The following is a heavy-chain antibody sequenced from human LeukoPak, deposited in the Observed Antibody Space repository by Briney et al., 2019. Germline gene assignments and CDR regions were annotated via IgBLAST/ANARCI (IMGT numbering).Heavy chain of an antibody. J-gene: IGHJ5*02. Sequence: SQTLSLTCTVSGGSISSGDYYWSWIRQPPGKGLEWIEYIYGSGSTYYNPSFKSRVTISVDTSKKQFSLKLSSVTAADTAVYYCARVVPAGSNGFDPWGQGTLSPSPQ. V-gene: IGHV4-30-4*01. CDR2: IYGSGST. CDR3: ARVVPAGSNGFDP. D-gene: IGHD6-13*01. CDR1: GGSISSGDYY.